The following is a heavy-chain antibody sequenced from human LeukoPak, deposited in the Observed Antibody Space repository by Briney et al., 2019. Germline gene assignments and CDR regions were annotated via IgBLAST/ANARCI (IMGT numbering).Heavy chain of an antibody. V-gene: IGHV3-21*01. CDR2: ISSSSSYI. Sequence: GGSLRLSCAASGFTFSSYSMNWVRQAPGKGLEWVSSISSSSSYIYYADSVKGRFTISRDNAKNSLYLQMNSLRAEDTAVYYCARDSGSYSNYGLYFYYYYMDVWGKGTTATVSS. D-gene: IGHD4-11*01. J-gene: IGHJ6*03. CDR3: ARDSGSYSNYGLYFYYYYMDV. CDR1: GFTFSSYS.